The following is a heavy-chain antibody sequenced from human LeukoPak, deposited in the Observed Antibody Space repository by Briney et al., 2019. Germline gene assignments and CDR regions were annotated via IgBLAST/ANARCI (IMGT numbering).Heavy chain of an antibody. Sequence: PGGSMRLSCAASGFSFRTCGMHWVRQAPGKGREWVAFIRYDGSNKYYADSVKGRFTISRDNSKNTLYLQMNSLRAEDTAVYYCASISGYYRYWGQGTLVTVSS. CDR1: GFSFRTCG. V-gene: IGHV3-30*02. D-gene: IGHD3-22*01. J-gene: IGHJ4*02. CDR3: ASISGYYRY. CDR2: IRYDGSNK.